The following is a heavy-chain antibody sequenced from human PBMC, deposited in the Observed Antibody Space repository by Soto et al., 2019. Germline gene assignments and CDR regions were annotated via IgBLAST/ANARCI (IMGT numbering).Heavy chain of an antibody. Sequence: QVQLVESGGGVVQPGRSLRLSCAASGFTFSSYAMHWVRQAPDKGLEWVAGITYDGSNKYYADSVKGRFTISRDNSKNTLYLQMNSLRAEDTAVYYCARFGIAVAGVYYYYGMDVWGQGTTVTVPS. V-gene: IGHV3-30-3*01. D-gene: IGHD6-19*01. CDR3: ARFGIAVAGVYYYYGMDV. CDR1: GFTFSSYA. CDR2: ITYDGSNK. J-gene: IGHJ6*02.